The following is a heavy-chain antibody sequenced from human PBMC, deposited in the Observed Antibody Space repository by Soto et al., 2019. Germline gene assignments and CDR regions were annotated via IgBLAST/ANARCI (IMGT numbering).Heavy chain of an antibody. J-gene: IGHJ5*02. V-gene: IGHV5-10-1*01. Sequence: LGESLKISCKTSGFSFTNYWITWVRQVPGKGLEWMGNIDPVDSYANYSPSFQGHVTFSVDTSISTAFLHWSSLKASDSATYFCARIESIARNWFDPWGQGTLVNVSS. CDR1: GFSFTNYW. CDR2: IDPVDSYA. D-gene: IGHD6-13*01. CDR3: ARIESIARNWFDP.